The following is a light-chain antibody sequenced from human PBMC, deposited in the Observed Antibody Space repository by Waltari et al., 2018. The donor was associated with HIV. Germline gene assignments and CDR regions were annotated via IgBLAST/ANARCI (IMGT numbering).Light chain of an antibody. J-gene: IGLJ2*01. CDR1: SSNL. CDR2: EVS. V-gene: IGLV2-23*02. CDR3: CSYVGVVNSFVL. Sequence: QSALTQPASVSGSPGQSITISCTATSSNLVSSYQQHPGKAPKLIIYEVSNRPSGVSDRFSASKSGNTASLTISGLQAEDEADYHCCSYVGVVNSFVLFGGGTKLTVL.